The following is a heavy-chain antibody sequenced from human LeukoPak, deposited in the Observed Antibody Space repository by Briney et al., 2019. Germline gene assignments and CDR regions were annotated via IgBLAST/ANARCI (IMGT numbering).Heavy chain of an antibody. D-gene: IGHD4-17*01. V-gene: IGHV3-30*03. CDR2: ISYDGSNK. Sequence: GGSLRLSCAASGFTFSSYAMSWVRQAPGKGLEWVAVISYDGSNKYYADSVKGRFTISRDNSKNPLYLQMNSLRAQDTAVYYCATRGVTTPPNYYYYGMDVWGQGTTVTVSS. CDR3: ATRGVTTPPNYYYYGMDV. J-gene: IGHJ6*02. CDR1: GFTFSSYA.